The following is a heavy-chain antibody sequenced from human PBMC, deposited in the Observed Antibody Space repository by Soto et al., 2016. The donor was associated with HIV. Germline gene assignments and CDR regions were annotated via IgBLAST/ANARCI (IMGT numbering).Heavy chain of an antibody. CDR2: IWFDGTHK. D-gene: IGHD2-2*01. CDR1: GFSLSRYG. Sequence: VQLVESGGGVVQPGRSLRLSCAAYGFSLSRYGMHWVRQAPGKGLEWVAIIWFDGTHKYYADSVKGRFTISRDNSKNTLYLQMNSLRDEDTAVYYCARDGGDIVVIPASYGLGGRRGAKGTTVTGLL. V-gene: IGHV3-33*01. J-gene: IGHJ6*04. CDR3: ARDGGDIVVIPASYGLGGRR.